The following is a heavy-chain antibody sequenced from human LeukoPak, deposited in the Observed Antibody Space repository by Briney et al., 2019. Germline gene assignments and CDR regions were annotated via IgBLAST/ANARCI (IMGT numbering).Heavy chain of an antibody. CDR3: TTVRGSSYQYFQR. D-gene: IGHD6-13*01. V-gene: IGHV3-15*01. CDR1: GFTFTNAW. Sequence: GGSLRLSCASSGFTFTNAWMSWVRQAPGKGLEWVGRIKSKTDGGTTDYAAPVKGRFTISRDDSKTTLYLQMNSLKSEDTAVYYCTTVRGSSYQYFQRWGQGTLVTVSS. J-gene: IGHJ1*01. CDR2: IKSKTDGGTT.